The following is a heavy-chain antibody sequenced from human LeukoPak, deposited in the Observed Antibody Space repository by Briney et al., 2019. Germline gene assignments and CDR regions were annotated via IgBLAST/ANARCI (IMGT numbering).Heavy chain of an antibody. D-gene: IGHD4-11*01. CDR3: ARGRGPTVSPMGRYYYYYMDV. J-gene: IGHJ6*03. Sequence: PGRSLRLSCAASGFTFSSYAMHWVRQAPGKGLEWVAVISYDGSNKYYADSVKGRFTISRDNSKNTLYLQMNSLRAEDTAVYYCARGRGPTVSPMGRYYYYYMDVWGKGTTVTVSS. CDR1: GFTFSSYA. V-gene: IGHV3-30*04. CDR2: ISYDGSNK.